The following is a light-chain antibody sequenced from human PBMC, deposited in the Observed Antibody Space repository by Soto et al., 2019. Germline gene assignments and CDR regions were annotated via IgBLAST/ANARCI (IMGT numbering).Light chain of an antibody. J-gene: IGKJ1*01. CDR3: QHYKRYSEA. CDR2: KAS. V-gene: IGKV1-5*03. CDR1: QTISSW. Sequence: DIQMTQSPATLSGSVGDRVTITCRASQTISSWLAWYQQKPGKAPKLLIYKASTLTSGVPSRFSGSGSGTEITITISSLPPDDFVSYYCQHYKRYSEAFGQGTKVELK.